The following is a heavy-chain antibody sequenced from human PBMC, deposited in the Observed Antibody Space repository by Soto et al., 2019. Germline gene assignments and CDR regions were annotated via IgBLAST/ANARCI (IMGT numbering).Heavy chain of an antibody. Sequence: GGPLRLSSAASEFTFSSHAMSWVRQAPGKGLKWVSAISGSGGSTYYADSVKGRFTISRDNSKNTLYLQMNSLRAEDTAVYYCAKDLYSNSLYGMDVWGQGTTVTVSS. CDR1: EFTFSSHA. J-gene: IGHJ6*02. D-gene: IGHD4-4*01. CDR3: AKDLYSNSLYGMDV. CDR2: ISGSGGST. V-gene: IGHV3-23*01.